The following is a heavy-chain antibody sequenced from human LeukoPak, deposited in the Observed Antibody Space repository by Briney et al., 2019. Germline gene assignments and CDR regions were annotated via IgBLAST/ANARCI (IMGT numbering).Heavy chain of an antibody. CDR2: IYISGST. CDR1: GASIGSYY. D-gene: IGHD5-18*01. CDR3: ARDDVDTPTFDY. Sequence: SETLSLTCTVSGASIGSYYWSWIRQSAGKRLEWIGRIYISGSTDYNPSLRSRVTMSVDTSKNQLSLKLNSVTAADTAVYYCARDDVDTPTFDYLGQGTLVTVSS. J-gene: IGHJ4*02. V-gene: IGHV4-4*07.